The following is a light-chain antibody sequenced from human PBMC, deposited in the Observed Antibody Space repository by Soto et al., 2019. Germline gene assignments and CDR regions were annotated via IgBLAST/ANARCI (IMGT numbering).Light chain of an antibody. CDR3: AAWDDSLNGPV. Sequence: QSVLTQPPSASGTPGQRVSISCSGSSSNIGSNTVNWYQQLPGTAPKLLIYSNYQRPSGVPDRFSASKSGTSASLAISGLQSEDEADYFCAAWDDSLNGPVFGGGTKLTVL. CDR2: SNY. CDR1: SSNIGSNT. J-gene: IGLJ3*02. V-gene: IGLV1-44*01.